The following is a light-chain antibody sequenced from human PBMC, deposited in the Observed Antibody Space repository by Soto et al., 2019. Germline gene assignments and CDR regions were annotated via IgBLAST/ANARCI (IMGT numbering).Light chain of an antibody. CDR1: NIGSKS. V-gene: IGLV3-21*02. J-gene: IGLJ2*01. CDR2: DDS. Sequence: SYELTQPPSVSVAPGQTARITCGGNNIGSKSVHWYQQKPGQAPVLVVYDDSYRPSGIPERFSGSSSGNTATLTIGRVEAGDEADYYCQVWDSSSDRVVFGRGTKLTVL. CDR3: QVWDSSSDRVV.